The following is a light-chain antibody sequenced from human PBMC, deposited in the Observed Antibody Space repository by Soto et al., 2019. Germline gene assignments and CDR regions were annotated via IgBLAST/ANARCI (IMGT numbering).Light chain of an antibody. Sequence: DIQMTQSPSSLSASLGDRVTITFRASQVIGSSFIGWYQQKVGRPPKRLIYATSTLQSGVPSRFSSSGYGTEFTLTISSLQPEDFATYYCLQYWDYSWTFGQGTKVDIK. CDR3: LQYWDYSWT. CDR2: ATS. J-gene: IGKJ1*01. V-gene: IGKV1-17*01. CDR1: QVIGSS.